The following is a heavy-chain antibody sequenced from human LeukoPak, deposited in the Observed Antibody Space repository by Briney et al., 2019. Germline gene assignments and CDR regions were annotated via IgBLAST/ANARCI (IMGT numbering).Heavy chain of an antibody. CDR1: GGSISDYY. V-gene: IGHV4-59*01. CDR2: VYHSGAT. Sequence: PSETLSLTCSVSGGSISDYYWTWIRQPPGQRLEWIGYVYHSGATNYNPSLKSRVTISVDTSRNQFYLKLRSVTAADTAAYYCARSRTRPEAFDIWGQGTMVTVSS. CDR3: ARSRTRPEAFDI. J-gene: IGHJ3*02. D-gene: IGHD3/OR15-3a*01.